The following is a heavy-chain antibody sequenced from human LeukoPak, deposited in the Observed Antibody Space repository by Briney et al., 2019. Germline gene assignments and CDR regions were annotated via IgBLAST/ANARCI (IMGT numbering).Heavy chain of an antibody. V-gene: IGHV3-23*01. Sequence: PGRSLRLSCAASGFTFSSYGMSWVRQAPGKGLEWVSAISGSGGSTYYADSVKGRFTISRDNSKNTLYLQMNSLRAEDTAVYYCARVVPAAMHGDYWGQGTLVTVSS. CDR1: GFTFSSYG. CDR2: ISGSGGST. J-gene: IGHJ4*02. D-gene: IGHD2-2*01. CDR3: ARVVPAAMHGDY.